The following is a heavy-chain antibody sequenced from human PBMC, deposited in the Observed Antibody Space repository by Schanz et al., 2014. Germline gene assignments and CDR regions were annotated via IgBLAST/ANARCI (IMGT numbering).Heavy chain of an antibody. V-gene: IGHV4-4*02. CDR3: ANSMVRGVRMSDNWFGP. D-gene: IGHD3-10*01. CDR1: GGSISSGVW. Sequence: QVQLQESGPGLVKPSGTLSLTCVVSGGSISSGVWWTWARQSPGKGLEWIGEIFHSGTTNYNPSLKRRVTIAVEPSKNQFSLTLTSVTAADTAVYYCANSMVRGVRMSDNWFGPWGQGTLVSVSS. CDR2: IFHSGTT. J-gene: IGHJ5*02.